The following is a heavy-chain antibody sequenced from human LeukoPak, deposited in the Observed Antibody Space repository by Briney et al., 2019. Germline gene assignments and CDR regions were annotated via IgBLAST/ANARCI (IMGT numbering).Heavy chain of an antibody. D-gene: IGHD3-3*01. V-gene: IGHV3-30-3*01. CDR1: GLTFNTYA. J-gene: IGHJ4*02. CDR3: AREEWYYFDY. CDR2: ISYDGSNK. Sequence: PGGSLRLSCVASGLTFNTYAIHWVRQAPGKGLEWVAVISYDGSNKYYEDSVKGRFTISRDNSKNTLYLQMNSLRAEDMAVYYCAREEWYYFDYWGQGTLVTVSS.